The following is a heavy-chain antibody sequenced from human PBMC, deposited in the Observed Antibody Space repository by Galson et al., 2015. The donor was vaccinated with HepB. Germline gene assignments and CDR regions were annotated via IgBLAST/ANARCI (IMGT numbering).Heavy chain of an antibody. D-gene: IGHD1-1*01. CDR1: GFTFSNFW. Sequence: SLRLSCAASGFTFSNFWMHWVRQAPGKGLVWLSHINSDGRSTKYLESVRGRFTISRDNANNTLYLQMTSLRAEDTGVYFCARDNLENQLNWLDPWGRGTLVTVSS. V-gene: IGHV3-74*01. CDR3: ARDNLENQLNWLDP. J-gene: IGHJ5*02. CDR2: INSDGRST.